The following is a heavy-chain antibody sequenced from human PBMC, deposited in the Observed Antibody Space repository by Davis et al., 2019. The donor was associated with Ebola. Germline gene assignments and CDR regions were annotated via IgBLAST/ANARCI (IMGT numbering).Heavy chain of an antibody. CDR1: GFTFSQYA. CDR2: ITHSGST. D-gene: IGHD3-3*02. J-gene: IGHJ4*02. V-gene: IGHV4-34*01. Sequence: GSLRLSCVASGFTFSQYAMTWIRQAPGKGLEWIGEITHSGSTDYNPSLRGRVSISVDTSKNAFSLKMTSVTAADTAMYYCAKGPFVAFDWGQGTLVTVSS. CDR3: AKGPFVAFD.